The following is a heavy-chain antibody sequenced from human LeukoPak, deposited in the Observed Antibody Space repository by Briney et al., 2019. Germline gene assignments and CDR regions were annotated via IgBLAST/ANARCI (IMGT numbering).Heavy chain of an antibody. CDR2: IYHSGST. CDR3: ARGGSQTGGSDAFDI. D-gene: IGHD1-26*01. Sequence: KPSETLSLTCTVSGGSISSGGYYWSWIRQPPGKGLEWIGYIYHSGSTYYNPSLKSRVTISVDRSKNQFSLKLSSVTAADTAVYYCARGGSQTGGSDAFDIWGQGTMVTVSS. J-gene: IGHJ3*02. V-gene: IGHV4-30-2*01. CDR1: GGSISSGGYY.